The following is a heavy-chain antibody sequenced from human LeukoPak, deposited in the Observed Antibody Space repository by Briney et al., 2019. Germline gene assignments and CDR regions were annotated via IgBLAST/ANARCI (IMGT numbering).Heavy chain of an antibody. D-gene: IGHD3-3*01. J-gene: IGHJ3*02. V-gene: IGHV4-31*03. CDR3: ASADAPGGRFPAFDI. CDR2: IYYSGST. CDR1: GGSISSGGYY. Sequence: TLSLTCTVSGGSISSGGYYWSWIRQHPRKGLEWIGYIYYSGSTYYNPSLKSRVTISVDTSKIQFSLKLSSVTAADTAVYYCASADAPGGRFPAFDIWGQGPMVTVSS.